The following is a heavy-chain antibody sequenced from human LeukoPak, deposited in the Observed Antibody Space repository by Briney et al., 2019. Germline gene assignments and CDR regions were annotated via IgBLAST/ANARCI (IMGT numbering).Heavy chain of an antibody. J-gene: IGHJ4*02. CDR3: ASSPNWAQFDC. Sequence: SQTLSLTCAVSGGSISSGGYSWSWIRQPPGKGLEWIGYIYHSGSTYYNPSLKSRVTISVDRSKNQFSLKLSSVTAADTAVYYSASSPNWAQFDCWGQGTLVTVSS. CDR2: IYHSGST. CDR1: GGSISSGGYS. D-gene: IGHD7-27*01. V-gene: IGHV4-30-2*01.